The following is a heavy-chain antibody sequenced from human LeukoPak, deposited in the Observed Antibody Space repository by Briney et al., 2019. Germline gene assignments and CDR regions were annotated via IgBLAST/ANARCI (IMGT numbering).Heavy chain of an antibody. Sequence: PGGSLRLSCAASGFTVSSNYMSWVRQAPGKGLEWVSVIYSGGSTYYADSVKGRFTISRDNSKNTPYLQMNSLRAEDTAVYYCAKVIVPAAMGSYYYYGMDVWGQGTTVTVSS. CDR2: IYSGGST. CDR3: AKVIVPAAMGSYYYYGMDV. J-gene: IGHJ6*02. V-gene: IGHV3-66*01. D-gene: IGHD2-2*01. CDR1: GFTVSSNY.